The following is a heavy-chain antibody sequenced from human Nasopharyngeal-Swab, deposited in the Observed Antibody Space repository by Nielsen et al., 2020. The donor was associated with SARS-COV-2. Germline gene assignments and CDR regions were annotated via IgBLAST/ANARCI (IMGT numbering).Heavy chain of an antibody. CDR3: TTISLWYMDV. D-gene: IGHD2-21*01. CDR1: GFTFSNAW. V-gene: IGHV3-15*01. Sequence: GESLKISCAASGFTFSNAWMSWVRQAPGKGLEWVGRIKSKTDCGTTDYAAPVKGRFTISRDDSKNTLYLQMNSLKTEDTAVYYCTTISLWYMDVWGKGTTVTVSS. J-gene: IGHJ6*03. CDR2: IKSKTDCGTT.